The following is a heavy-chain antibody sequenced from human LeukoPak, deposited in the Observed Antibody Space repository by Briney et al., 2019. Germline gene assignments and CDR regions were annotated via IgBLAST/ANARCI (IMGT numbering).Heavy chain of an antibody. CDR1: GFTFSSQN. V-gene: IGHV3-21*06. J-gene: IGHJ4*02. CDR3: VKNGWLDY. D-gene: IGHD6-19*01. CDR2: ISTSGDST. Sequence: GGSLRLSCPASGFTFSSQNINWARRAPGKGLEWVAYISTSGDSTKYADSVEGRFTISRDNAENSLYLLMNSLRVEDTAVYYCVKNGWLDYWGQGILVTVSS.